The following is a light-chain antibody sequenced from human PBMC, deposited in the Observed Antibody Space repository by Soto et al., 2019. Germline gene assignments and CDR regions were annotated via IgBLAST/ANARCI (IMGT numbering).Light chain of an antibody. J-gene: IGKJ1*01. CDR2: GAS. V-gene: IGKV3-15*01. CDR1: QSVSSN. CDR3: QQYNNWPRT. Sequence: EIVLTQSQGTLCLSPGERATLSCRASQSVSSNLAWYQQKPGQAPRLLIYGASTRATGIPARFSGSGSGTEFTLTISSLQSEDFAVYYCQQYNNWPRTFGQGTKVDI.